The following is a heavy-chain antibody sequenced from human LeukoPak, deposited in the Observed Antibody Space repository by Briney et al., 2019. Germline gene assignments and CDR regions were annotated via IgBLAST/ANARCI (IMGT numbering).Heavy chain of an antibody. V-gene: IGHV1-46*03. CDR2: INPSGGST. CDR1: GGTFSSYT. CDR3: GRDLGRAEYYFDY. J-gene: IGHJ4*02. Sequence: ASVKVSCKASGGTFSSYTISWVRQAPGQGLEWMGIINPSGGSTSYAQMFQGRVTMTRDTSTSTVYMELSSLRSEDAAVYYCGRDLGRAEYYFDYWGQGTLVTVSS. D-gene: IGHD1-26*01.